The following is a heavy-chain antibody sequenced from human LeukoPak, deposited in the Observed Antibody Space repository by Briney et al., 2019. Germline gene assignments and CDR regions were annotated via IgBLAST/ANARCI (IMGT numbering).Heavy chain of an antibody. V-gene: IGHV3-30*03. CDR2: ISYDGSDK. J-gene: IGHJ5*02. CDR3: ARELTTNWFDP. Sequence: PGRSLRLSCAASGLSITRNGMHWVRQAPGKGLVWVAVISYDGSDKYYADSVRGRFTISRDNSRKTLYLEMSSLRVEDTAVYYCARELTTNWFDPWGQGTLVTASS. CDR1: GLSITRNG. D-gene: IGHD4/OR15-4a*01.